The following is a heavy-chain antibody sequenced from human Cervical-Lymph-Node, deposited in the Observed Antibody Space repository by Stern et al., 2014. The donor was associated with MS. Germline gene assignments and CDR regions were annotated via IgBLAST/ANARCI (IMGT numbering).Heavy chain of an antibody. Sequence: MQLVESGTEVKKPGSSVKVSCKASGVTFSHSSITWVRHAPGQGLEWIGWIIPLLDSTHYAQMFQRRVTLTADESTITAYMELNSLRSEDTAVYYCARGGLYYYYSGMDVWGQGTTVIVSS. V-gene: IGHV1-69*01. CDR3: ARGGLYYYYSGMDV. J-gene: IGHJ6*02. CDR2: IIPLLDST. CDR1: GVTFSHSS.